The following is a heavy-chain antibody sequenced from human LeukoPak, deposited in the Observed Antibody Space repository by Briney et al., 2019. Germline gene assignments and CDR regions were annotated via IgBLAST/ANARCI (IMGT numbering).Heavy chain of an antibody. CDR1: GGSISSSSYY. CDR2: IYYSGST. J-gene: IGHJ5*02. D-gene: IGHD2-2*01. V-gene: IGHV4-39*07. CDR3: ARDGPYYCSSTSCYLAAYNWFDP. Sequence: SQTLSLTCTVSGGSISSSSYYWGWIRQPPGKGLEWIGSIYYSGSTYYNPSLKSRVTISVDTSKNQFSLKLSSVTAADTAVYYCARDGPYYCSSTSCYLAAYNWFDPWGQGTLVTVSS.